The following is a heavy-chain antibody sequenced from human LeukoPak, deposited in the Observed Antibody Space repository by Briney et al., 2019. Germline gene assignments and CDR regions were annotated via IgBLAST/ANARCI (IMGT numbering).Heavy chain of an antibody. D-gene: IGHD3-16*01. V-gene: IGHV3-23*01. J-gene: IGHJ4*02. CDR2: ISGSGGST. CDR3: AKDTYSAKISLWGD. Sequence: PGGSLRLSCAASGFTFSSYAMRWVRQAPGKGLEWVSAISGSGGSTYYADSVKGRFTISRNNSKNTLYLQMNSLRAEDTAVFYCAKDTYSAKISLWGDWGQGTLVTVSS. CDR1: GFTFSSYA.